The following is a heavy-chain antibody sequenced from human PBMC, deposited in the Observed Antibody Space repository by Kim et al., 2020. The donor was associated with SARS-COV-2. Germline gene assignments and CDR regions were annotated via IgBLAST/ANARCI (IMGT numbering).Heavy chain of an antibody. CDR2: ISSSSSYI. J-gene: IGHJ4*02. D-gene: IGHD1-26*01. Sequence: GGSLRLSCAASGFTFSSYSMNWVRQAPGKGLEWVSSISSSSSYIYYADSVKGRFTISRDNAKNSLYLQMNSLRAEDTAVYYCARDPGSYYVGPIDYWGQGTLVTVSS. V-gene: IGHV3-21*01. CDR3: ARDPGSYYVGPIDY. CDR1: GFTFSSYS.